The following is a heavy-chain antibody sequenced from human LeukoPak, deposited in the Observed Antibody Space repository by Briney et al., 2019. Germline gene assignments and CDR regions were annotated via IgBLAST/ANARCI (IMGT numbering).Heavy chain of an antibody. CDR3: ARDFGSVVVVPAAQDPTDAFDI. Sequence: GGSLRLSCAASGFTFSSYWMHWVRQAPGKGLVWVSRINTDGSSTSYADSVKGRFTISRDNAKNTLYLQMNSLRAEDTAVYYCARDFGSVVVVPAAQDPTDAFDIWGQGTMVTVSS. CDR2: INTDGSST. J-gene: IGHJ3*02. V-gene: IGHV3-74*01. D-gene: IGHD2-2*01. CDR1: GFTFSSYW.